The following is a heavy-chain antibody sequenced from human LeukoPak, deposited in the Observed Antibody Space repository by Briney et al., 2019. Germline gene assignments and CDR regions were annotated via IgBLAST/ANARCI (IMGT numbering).Heavy chain of an antibody. V-gene: IGHV1-2*02. Sequence: ASVKVSCKASGYTFTGYYMHWVRQAPGQGLEWMGWINPNSGGTNYAQKFQGRVTITADKSTSTAYMELSSLRPEDTAVYYCARVISGTWLWFWGQGTLVTVSS. J-gene: IGHJ4*02. CDR3: ARVISGTWLWF. D-gene: IGHD1-14*01. CDR1: GYTFTGYY. CDR2: INPNSGGT.